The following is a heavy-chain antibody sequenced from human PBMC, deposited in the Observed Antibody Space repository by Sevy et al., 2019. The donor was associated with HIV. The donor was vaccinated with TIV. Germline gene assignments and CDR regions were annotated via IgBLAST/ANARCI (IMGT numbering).Heavy chain of an antibody. Sequence: GGSLRLSCAASGLIFSDYYMSWIRQAPGKGLECVSYISSSGSTTYYADSVKGRFTISRDNAKNSLYLQMNSLRAEDTAVYYCAREDNWKYDYWGQGTLVTVSS. CDR1: GLIFSDYY. CDR2: ISSSGSTT. J-gene: IGHJ4*02. V-gene: IGHV3-11*04. D-gene: IGHD1-7*01. CDR3: AREDNWKYDY.